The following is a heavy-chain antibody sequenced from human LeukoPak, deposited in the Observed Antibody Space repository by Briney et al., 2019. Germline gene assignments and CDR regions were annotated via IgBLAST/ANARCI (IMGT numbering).Heavy chain of an antibody. V-gene: IGHV4-59*01. CDR1: GGSITTDY. CDR2: IYYTGST. J-gene: IGHJ4*02. Sequence: SETLSLTCTVSGGSITTDYWSWIRQPPGKGLEWIGFIYYTGSTNYNPSLKSRVTISEDTSKNQFSLKLSSVTAADTAVYYCARGGYTHYFDYWGQGTLVTVSS. D-gene: IGHD2-2*02. CDR3: ARGGYTHYFDY.